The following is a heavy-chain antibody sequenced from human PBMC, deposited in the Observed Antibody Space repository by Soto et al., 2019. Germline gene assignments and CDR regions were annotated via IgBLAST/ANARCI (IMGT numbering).Heavy chain of an antibody. CDR2: INPIFGTA. D-gene: IGHD6-19*01. V-gene: IGHV1-69*01. CDR3: AKVRYSSPMGYYYGMDV. CDR1: RVAFSKFI. J-gene: IGHJ6*02. Sequence: QAQLEQSGGEVKKPGSSVKVSCKASRVAFSKFIVTWVRQAPGLGLEWVGGINPIFGTANYAQKFQGRVTITADESTSPSDMEVNNRSSEDTAVYYCAKVRYSSPMGYYYGMDVWGQGTTVTVSS.